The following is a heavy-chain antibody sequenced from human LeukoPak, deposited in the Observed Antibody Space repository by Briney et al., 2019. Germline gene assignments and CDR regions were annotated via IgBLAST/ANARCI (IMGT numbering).Heavy chain of an antibody. CDR2: INHDGTGT. CDR1: GW. V-gene: IGHV3-74*01. Sequence: GGSLRLSCAASGWMHWVRQAPGKGLVWVSGINHDGTGTYYADSVKGRFTISRDNAKNSLYLQMNTLRAEDTAVYYCARAHHRRVYDYVWGSYPYWGQGTLVTVSS. CDR3: ARAHHRRVYDYVWGSYPY. D-gene: IGHD3-16*02. J-gene: IGHJ4*02.